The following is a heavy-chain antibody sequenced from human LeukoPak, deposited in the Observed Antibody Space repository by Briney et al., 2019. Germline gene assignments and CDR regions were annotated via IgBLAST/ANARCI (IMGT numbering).Heavy chain of an antibody. CDR3: AGGRTDIVVVPATLRNYYFDY. D-gene: IGHD2-2*01. CDR2: INPNSGGT. V-gene: IGHV1-2*02. CDR1: GYTFTGYY. Sequence: ASVKVSCKASGYTFTGYYMHWVRQAPGQGLEWMGWINPNSGGTNYAQKFQGRVTMTRDTSISTAYMELGRLRSDDTAVYYCAGGRTDIVVVPATLRNYYFDYWGQGTLVTVSS. J-gene: IGHJ4*02.